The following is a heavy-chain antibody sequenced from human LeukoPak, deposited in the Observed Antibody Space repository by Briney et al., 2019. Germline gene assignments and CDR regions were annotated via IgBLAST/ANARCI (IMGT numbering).Heavy chain of an antibody. V-gene: IGHV3-23*01. CDR2: ISGSADGT. J-gene: IGHJ4*02. D-gene: IGHD2-15*01. Sequence: GGSLRLSCAAAGFTFSNYAMSWVRQAPGKGLEWVSAISGSADGTSYADSVKGRFTISRDNSKSTLYLQMNSLRAEDTAVYYCARDAVQAGTPFYFDFWGQGALVTVSS. CDR3: ARDAVQAGTPFYFDF. CDR1: GFTFSNYA.